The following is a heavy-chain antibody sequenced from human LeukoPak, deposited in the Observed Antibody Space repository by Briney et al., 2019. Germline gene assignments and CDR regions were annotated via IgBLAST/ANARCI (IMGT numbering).Heavy chain of an antibody. Sequence: APVKVSCKASGYTFTSYFMHWVRQAPGQGLEWMGIINPSGGSTSYAQKFQGRVTMTRDTSTSTAYMELSSLRADDTAVYYCAKSSRYGTGWYGRIDYWGQGTLVTVS. V-gene: IGHV1-46*01. CDR1: GYTFTSYF. CDR2: INPSGGST. D-gene: IGHD6-19*01. J-gene: IGHJ4*02. CDR3: AKSSRYGTGWYGRIDY.